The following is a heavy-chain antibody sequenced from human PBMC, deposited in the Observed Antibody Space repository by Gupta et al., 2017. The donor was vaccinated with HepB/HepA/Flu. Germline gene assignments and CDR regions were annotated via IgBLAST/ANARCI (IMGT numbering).Heavy chain of an antibody. CDR2: STSSTSTI. CDR1: GFTFSSYR. CDR3: ATGSSEKQRGYYFDD. V-gene: IGHV3-48*02. J-gene: IGHJ4*02. D-gene: IGHD6-25*01. Sequence: EVQLVESGGGLVQPGGSLRLSCAASGFTFSSYRMHWVRQAPGKGLEWVSHSTSSTSTIYYADSVKGRFTISRDNAKNSLYLQMNSLRDEDTAVYYCATGSSEKQRGYYFDDWGQGTLVTVSS.